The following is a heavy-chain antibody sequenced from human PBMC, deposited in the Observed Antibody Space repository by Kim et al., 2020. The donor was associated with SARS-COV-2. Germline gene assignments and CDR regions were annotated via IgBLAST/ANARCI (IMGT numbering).Heavy chain of an antibody. CDR1: SGSMSSYH. D-gene: IGHD2-21*02. CDR3: ARGRRTVRY. CDR2: IYYSGST. J-gene: IGHJ4*02. V-gene: IGHV4-59*01. Sequence: SETLSLTCTVSSGSMSSYHWSWIRQPPGKGLELIGYIYYSGSTNYNPSLKSRVTISIDTSKNQFSLKLSSVIAADTAVYYCARGRRTVRYWGQGTLVTVSS.